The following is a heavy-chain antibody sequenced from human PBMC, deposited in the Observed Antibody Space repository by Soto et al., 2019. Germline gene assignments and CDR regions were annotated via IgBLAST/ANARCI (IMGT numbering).Heavy chain of an antibody. Sequence: ASETLSLTCTVSGGSISSGGYYWSWIRQHPGKGLEWIGYIYYSGSTYYNPSLKSRVTISVDTSKNQFSLKLSSVTAADTAVYYCARDTIGVFGVVTMDVWGKGTTVTVSS. D-gene: IGHD3-3*01. V-gene: IGHV4-31*03. CDR1: GGSISSGGYY. CDR2: IYYSGST. J-gene: IGHJ6*03. CDR3: ARDTIGVFGVVTMDV.